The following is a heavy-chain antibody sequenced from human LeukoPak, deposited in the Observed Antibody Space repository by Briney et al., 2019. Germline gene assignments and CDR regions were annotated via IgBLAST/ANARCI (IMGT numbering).Heavy chain of an antibody. J-gene: IGHJ4*02. D-gene: IGHD3-10*01. Sequence: SQSLSPTRNLSGDSIISSAYYWAWIRQPPGRGLEWIGSVYRSGSTRYNPSLVSPITMFVAASKNQFPLRRSSVTAADTAVYCCTRHQTNNYGSGSPFDYWGQGTLVTVSS. V-gene: IGHV4-39*01. CDR1: GDSIISSAYY. CDR3: TRHQTNNYGSGSPFDY. CDR2: VYRSGST.